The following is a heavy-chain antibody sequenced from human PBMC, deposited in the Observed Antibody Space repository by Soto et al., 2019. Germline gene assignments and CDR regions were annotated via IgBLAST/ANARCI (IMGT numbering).Heavy chain of an antibody. J-gene: IGHJ3*02. CDR1: GFTFSSYA. CDR2: ISYDGSNK. Sequence: QVQLVESGGGVVQPGRSLRLSCAASGFTFSSYAMHWVRQAPGKGLEWVAVISYDGSNKYYADSVKGRFTISRDNSKNTLYLQMNSLRAEDTAVYYCAREKGYCSGGSCDDAFDIWGQGTMVTVSS. CDR3: AREKGYCSGGSCDDAFDI. D-gene: IGHD2-15*01. V-gene: IGHV3-30-3*01.